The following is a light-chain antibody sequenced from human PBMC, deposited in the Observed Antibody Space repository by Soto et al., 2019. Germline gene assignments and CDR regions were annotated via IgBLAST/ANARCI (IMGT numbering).Light chain of an antibody. CDR2: EVS. V-gene: IGLV2-23*02. J-gene: IGLJ3*02. Sequence: QSALTQPASVSGSPGQSITISCTGTSSDVGSYNLVSWYQQHPGKAPKLMIYEVSKRPSGVSNRFSGSKSGNTASLTISGLQAEDEADYYCCSYAGRSSWVFGGGTQLTVL. CDR3: CSYAGRSSWV. CDR1: SSDVGSYNL.